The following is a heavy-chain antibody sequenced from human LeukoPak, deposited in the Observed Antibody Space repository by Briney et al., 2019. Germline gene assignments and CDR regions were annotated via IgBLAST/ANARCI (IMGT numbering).Heavy chain of an antibody. CDR3: AKKYYYDSSGYYFQH. Sequence: GSLRLSCAGSGFTFSTYAMSWVRQGPGKGLEWVSGISGSGGSTYYADSVKGRFTISRDNSKNTLYLQMNSLRVEDTAVYYCAKKYYYDSSGYYFQHWGQGTLVTVSS. CDR2: ISGSGGST. D-gene: IGHD3-22*01. CDR1: GFTFSTYA. J-gene: IGHJ1*01. V-gene: IGHV3-23*01.